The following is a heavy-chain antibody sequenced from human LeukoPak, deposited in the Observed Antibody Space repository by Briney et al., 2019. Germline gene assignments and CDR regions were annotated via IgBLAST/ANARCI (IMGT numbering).Heavy chain of an antibody. CDR3: GRDEEK. Sequence: PGGSLRLSCVASGFTFSGYYMSWIRQAPGKGLEWVSYISSGGSTIYYTDSVKGRFTISRDNAKNSLYLQMNSLRAEDTAVYYCGRDEEKWGQGTLVTVSS. V-gene: IGHV3-11*04. CDR1: GFTFSGYY. CDR2: ISSGGSTI. J-gene: IGHJ4*01.